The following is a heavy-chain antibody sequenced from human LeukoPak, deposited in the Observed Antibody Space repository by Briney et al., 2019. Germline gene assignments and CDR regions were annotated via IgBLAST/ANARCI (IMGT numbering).Heavy chain of an antibody. Sequence: SETLSLTCTVSGGSISNYCWSWIRQPPGKGLEWIGYIYYSGSTNYHPSLKSRVTISVDTSKNQFSLKLSSVAAADTAVYYCVRGGPPTVTRLDYWGQGTLVTVSS. CDR2: IYYSGST. CDR3: VRGGPPTVTRLDY. D-gene: IGHD4-17*01. CDR1: GGSISNYC. V-gene: IGHV4-59*01. J-gene: IGHJ4*02.